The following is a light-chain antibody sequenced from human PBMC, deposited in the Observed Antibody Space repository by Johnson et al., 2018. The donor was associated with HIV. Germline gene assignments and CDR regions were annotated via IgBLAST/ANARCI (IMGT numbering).Light chain of an antibody. CDR1: SSNIGNNY. J-gene: IGLJ1*01. CDR3: GTWDSSLSAHYV. Sequence: QPVLTQPPSVSAAPGQKVTISCSESSSNIGNNYVSWYQQLPGTAPKLLIYETNKRPSGIPDRFSGSQSGTSATLGITGLQTGDEADYYCGTWDSSLSAHYVFGTGTKVTVL. V-gene: IGLV1-51*02. CDR2: ETN.